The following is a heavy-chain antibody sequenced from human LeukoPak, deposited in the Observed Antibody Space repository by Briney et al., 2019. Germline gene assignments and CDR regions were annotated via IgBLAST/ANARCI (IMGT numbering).Heavy chain of an antibody. Sequence: GGSLRLSCAASGFTFSSIWMHWVRQAPGKGLVWVSRINSDGSGTTYADSVKGRFTISRDNAKNTLYLQMNSLRAEDTAVYFCARDPARGDGEFFDYWGQGTLVTVSS. D-gene: IGHD3-10*01. CDR3: ARDPARGDGEFFDY. CDR2: INSDGSGT. V-gene: IGHV3-74*01. CDR1: GFTFSSIW. J-gene: IGHJ4*02.